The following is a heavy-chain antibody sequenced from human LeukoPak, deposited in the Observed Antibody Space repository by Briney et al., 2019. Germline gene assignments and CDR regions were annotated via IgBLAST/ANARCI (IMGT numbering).Heavy chain of an antibody. CDR3: ARVGYYYDSSGYSLGTFDY. V-gene: IGHV1-69*10. CDR2: IIPILGIA. J-gene: IGHJ4*02. Sequence: SVKVSCKVSGYTLTELSMHWVRQAPGQGLEWMGGIIPILGIANYAQKFQGRVTITADKSTSTAYMELSSLRSEDTAVYYCARVGYYYDSSGYSLGTFDYWGQGTLVTVSS. CDR1: GYTLTELS. D-gene: IGHD3-22*01.